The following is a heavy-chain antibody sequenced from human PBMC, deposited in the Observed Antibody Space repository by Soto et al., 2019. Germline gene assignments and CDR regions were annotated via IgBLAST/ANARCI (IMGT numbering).Heavy chain of an antibody. CDR2: IIPVFGTT. Sequence: SVKVSCKDSGGLFSSFAISWVRQAPGQGLEWMGGIIPVFGTTNYAQKFQGRVTITADESTNTAYMELSSLTSDDTAMYYCARGGGPYVWFNEFWGQGTQVTVSS. CDR1: GGLFSSFA. J-gene: IGHJ4*02. CDR3: ARGGGPYVWFNEF. D-gene: IGHD3-16*01. V-gene: IGHV1-69*13.